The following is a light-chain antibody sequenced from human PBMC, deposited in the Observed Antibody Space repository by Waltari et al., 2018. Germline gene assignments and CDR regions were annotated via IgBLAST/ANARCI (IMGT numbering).Light chain of an antibody. CDR1: QSVVYSSNNKNY. Sequence: DIVMTQSPDSLALSLGERATINCSSSQSVVYSSNNKNYLAWYQQKPGQPPKLLIYWASTRESGVPDRFSGSGSGTDFTLTISRLQAEDVAVYYCQQYYSTPLTFGGGTKVEI. CDR2: WAS. CDR3: QQYYSTPLT. V-gene: IGKV4-1*01. J-gene: IGKJ4*01.